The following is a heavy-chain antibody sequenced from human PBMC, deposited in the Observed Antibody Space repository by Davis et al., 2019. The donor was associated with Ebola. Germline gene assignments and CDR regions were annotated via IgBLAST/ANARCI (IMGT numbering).Heavy chain of an antibody. CDR1: GYSFATYW. Sequence: GESLKISCRGSGYSFATYWIGWVRQMPGKGLEWMGFVYPGDSDVRYSPSFQDQVIISADKSITTAYLQWSSLKASDTAMYYCAKGYCSGGRCYSGSDYWGQGTLVTVSS. V-gene: IGHV5-51*01. CDR3: AKGYCSGGRCYSGSDY. D-gene: IGHD2-15*01. CDR2: VYPGDSDV. J-gene: IGHJ4*02.